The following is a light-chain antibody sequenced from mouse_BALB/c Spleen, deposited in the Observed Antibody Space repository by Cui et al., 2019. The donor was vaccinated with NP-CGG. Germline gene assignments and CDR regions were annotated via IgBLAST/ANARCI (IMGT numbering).Light chain of an antibody. CDR3: ALWYSNHWV. CDR1: TGAVTTSNY. CDR2: GTN. V-gene: IGLV1*01. J-gene: IGLJ1*01. Sequence: QAVVTQVHALHTSPGVTEPPTCLSSTGAVTTSNYANWVQEKPDHLFTGLIGGTNNRVPGVPARFSGSLIGDKAALTITGAQTEDEAIYFCALWYSNHWVFGGGTKLTVL.